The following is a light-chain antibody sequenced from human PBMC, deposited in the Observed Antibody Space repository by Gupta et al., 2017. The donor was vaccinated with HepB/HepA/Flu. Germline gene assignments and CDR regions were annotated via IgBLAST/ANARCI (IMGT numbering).Light chain of an antibody. J-gene: IGKJ4*01. CDR2: DGS. Sequence: EIVLTQSQATLSSSRGERATLSCTSSQSVSSYFAWYQQKPGQAPRLLIYDGSNSATGIPARFSGSGSGTDFSLTISSLEPEDFAVYYCQQRSNWPFLTFGGGTKVEIK. CDR1: QSVSSY. CDR3: QQRSNWPFLT. V-gene: IGKV3-11*01.